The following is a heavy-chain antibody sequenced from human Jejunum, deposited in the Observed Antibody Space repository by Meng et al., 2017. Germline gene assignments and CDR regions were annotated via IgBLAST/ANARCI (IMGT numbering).Heavy chain of an antibody. J-gene: IGHJ4*02. CDR3: ATGVQSHS. D-gene: IGHD1-1*01. CDR1: GFSFTTNW. V-gene: IGHV3-7*01. Sequence: GGSLRLSCAVSGFSFTTNWMTWVRQAPGKGLEWVANIKEDGSEKYYVDSVKGRFTISRDNTKNSLYLQMNSLGAEDTAVYHCATGVQSHSWGQGTPVTVSS. CDR2: IKEDGSEK.